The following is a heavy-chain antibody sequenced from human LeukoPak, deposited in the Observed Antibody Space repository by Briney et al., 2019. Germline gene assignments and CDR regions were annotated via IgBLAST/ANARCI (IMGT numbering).Heavy chain of an antibody. V-gene: IGHV3-33*01. CDR2: IWYDGSNK. D-gene: IGHD2-2*01. CDR3: ARYTEGGHQVP. J-gene: IGHJ5*02. CDR1: GFNFRNHG. Sequence: GGSLRLSCAASGFNFRNHGMHGVRQAPGKGREGVAVIWYDGSNKYYVDSVKGRFTISRDNAKNSLYLQRNSLRAEDTAVYYCARYTEGGHQVPWGQGTLVTVSS.